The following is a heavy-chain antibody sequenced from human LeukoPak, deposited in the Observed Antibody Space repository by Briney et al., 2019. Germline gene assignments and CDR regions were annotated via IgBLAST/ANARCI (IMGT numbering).Heavy chain of an antibody. CDR2: IYYSGST. CDR1: GGSISSYY. V-gene: IGHV4-59*12. D-gene: IGHD6-19*01. J-gene: IGHJ4*02. CDR3: ARDRLGGWYDY. Sequence: PSETLSLTCTVSGGSISSYYWSWIRQPPGKGLEWIGYIYYSGSTNYNPSLKSRVTMSVDTSKNQFSLKLSSVTAADTAVYYCARDRLGGWYDYWGQGTLVTVSS.